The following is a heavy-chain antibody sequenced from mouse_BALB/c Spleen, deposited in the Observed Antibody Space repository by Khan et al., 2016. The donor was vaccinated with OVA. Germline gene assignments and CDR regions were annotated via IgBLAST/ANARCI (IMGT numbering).Heavy chain of an antibody. CDR2: INTNTGEP. Sequence: QIQLVQSGPDLKKPGETVKISCKASGYTFTNYGMNWVRQSPGKGLKWMGWINTNTGEPTYAEEFKGRFAFSLETSDSTAYLQINNLKKEDTATYFCARSRWLLPAMDYWGQGTSVTVSS. CDR1: GYTFTNYG. J-gene: IGHJ4*01. CDR3: ARSRWLLPAMDY. V-gene: IGHV9-3*02. D-gene: IGHD2-3*01.